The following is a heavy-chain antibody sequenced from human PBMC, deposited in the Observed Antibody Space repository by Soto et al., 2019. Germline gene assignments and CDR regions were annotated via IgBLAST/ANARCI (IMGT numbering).Heavy chain of an antibody. CDR2: IRWNSGSI. V-gene: IGHV3-9*01. D-gene: IGHD3-16*02. CDR3: AKAMITFGGVIGDFDL. Sequence: EVQLVESGGGLVQPGRSLRLSCAASGFTFDDYAMHWVRQAPGKGLEWVSGIRWNSGSIGYADSVKGRFTISRDNAKNSLYPQMNSLRAEDTALYYCAKAMITFGGVIGDFDLWGRGTLVTVSS. J-gene: IGHJ2*01. CDR1: GFTFDDYA.